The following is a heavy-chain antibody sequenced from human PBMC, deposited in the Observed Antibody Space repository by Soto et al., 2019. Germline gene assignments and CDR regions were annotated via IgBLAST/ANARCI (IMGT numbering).Heavy chain of an antibody. CDR2: ISGSGGST. CDR1: GFTFSSYA. Sequence: GGSLRLSCAASGFTFSSYAMSWVRQAPGKGLEWVSAISGSGGSTYYADSVKGRFTTSRDNSKNTLYLQMNSLRAEDTAVYYCAKGTNSGNNYFDYWGQGTLVTVSS. D-gene: IGHD2-8*01. V-gene: IGHV3-23*01. J-gene: IGHJ4*02. CDR3: AKGTNSGNNYFDY.